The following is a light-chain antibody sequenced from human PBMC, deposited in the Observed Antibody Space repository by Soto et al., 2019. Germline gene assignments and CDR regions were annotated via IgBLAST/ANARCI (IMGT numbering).Light chain of an antibody. CDR1: SSDVGGFNY. CDR3: SSYTSINTLVV. Sequence: QSALTQPASVSGSPGQSITISCTGTSSDVGGFNYVSWYQHHPGKGPKLMIDDVNNRPSAVSNRFSGSKSGNTASLTISGLQAEDEADYYCSSYTSINTLVVFGGGTKLTVL. CDR2: DVN. J-gene: IGLJ2*01. V-gene: IGLV2-14*03.